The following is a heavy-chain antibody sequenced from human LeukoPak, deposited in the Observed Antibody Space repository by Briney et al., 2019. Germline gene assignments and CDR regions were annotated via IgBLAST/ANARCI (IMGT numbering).Heavy chain of an antibody. CDR2: IYYSGST. Sequence: SETLSLTCTVSGGSISSYYWSWIRQPPGKGLEWIGYIYYSGSTNYNPSLKSRVTISVDTSKNQFSLKLSSVTAADTDVDYCARGAGYSSGWYDFDYWGQGTLVTVSS. CDR1: GGSISSYY. CDR3: ARGAGYSSGWYDFDY. J-gene: IGHJ4*02. V-gene: IGHV4-59*01. D-gene: IGHD6-19*01.